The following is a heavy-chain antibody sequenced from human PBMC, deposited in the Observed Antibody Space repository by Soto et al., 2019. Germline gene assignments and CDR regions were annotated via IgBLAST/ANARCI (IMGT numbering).Heavy chain of an antibody. Sequence: QVQLVESGGGVVQPGRSLRLSCAASGFTFSSYGMHWVRQAPGKGLEWVAVISYDGSNKYYADSVKGRFTISRDNSKNTLYLQMNGLRAEDKAVHSCAKVPVSGYCRGGSYFKGFDFWGQGTLVTVSS. CDR1: GFTFSSYG. J-gene: IGHJ4*02. D-gene: IGHD2-15*01. V-gene: IGHV3-30*18. CDR2: ISYDGSNK. CDR3: AKVPVSGYCRGGSYFKGFDF.